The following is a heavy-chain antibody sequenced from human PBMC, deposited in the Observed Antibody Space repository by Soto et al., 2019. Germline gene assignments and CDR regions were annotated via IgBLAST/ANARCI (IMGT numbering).Heavy chain of an antibody. CDR1: GGTFSSYT. D-gene: IGHD5-12*01. Sequence: ASVKVSCKASGGTFSSYTISWVRQAPGQGLEWMGRIIPILGIANYAQKFQGRVTITADKSTSTAYMELSSLRSEDTAVYYCARGRGATKNGPFDYWGQGTLVTAPQ. J-gene: IGHJ4*02. CDR3: ARGRGATKNGPFDY. V-gene: IGHV1-69*02. CDR2: IIPILGIA.